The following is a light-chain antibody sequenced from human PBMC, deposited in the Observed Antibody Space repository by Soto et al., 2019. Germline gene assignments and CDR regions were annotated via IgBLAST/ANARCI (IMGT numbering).Light chain of an antibody. CDR1: QSITTY. V-gene: IGKV1-39*01. J-gene: IGKJ1*01. Sequence: DIQMTQSPSTLSASVGDRVTITCRASQSITTYVNWYQQKLGRAPTLLIYAASSLQSGVPSRFSGRGSATDSTLSVSSVQPEDFATYFCQQCYSSPPTFGQGTKVEI. CDR3: QQCYSSPPT. CDR2: AAS.